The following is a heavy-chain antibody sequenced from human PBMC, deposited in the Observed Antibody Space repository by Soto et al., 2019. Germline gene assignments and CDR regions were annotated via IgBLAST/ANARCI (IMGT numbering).Heavy chain of an antibody. Sequence: EVQLLESGGGLVQPGGSLRLSCAASGFTFSSYAMSWVRQAPGKGLEWVSAISGSGGSTYYADSVKGRFTISRDNSKNTLYLQMTSLRAEDTAVYYCAKDWVSGFWSALDVWGQGTTVTVSS. CDR3: AKDWVSGFWSALDV. D-gene: IGHD3-3*01. V-gene: IGHV3-23*01. CDR1: GFTFSSYA. J-gene: IGHJ6*02. CDR2: ISGSGGST.